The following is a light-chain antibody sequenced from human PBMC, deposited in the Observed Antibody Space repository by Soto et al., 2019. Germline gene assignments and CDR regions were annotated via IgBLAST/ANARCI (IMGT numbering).Light chain of an antibody. CDR3: QHYNSYSEA. Sequence: EIVMTQSPATLSVSPGERATLSCRASQSVSSNLAWYQQKPGQAPRLLIYGASSRATGIPDRFSGSGSGTEFTLTISSLQPDDFATYYCQHYNSYSEAFGQGTKVDI. V-gene: IGKV3D-15*01. CDR2: GAS. CDR1: QSVSSN. J-gene: IGKJ1*01.